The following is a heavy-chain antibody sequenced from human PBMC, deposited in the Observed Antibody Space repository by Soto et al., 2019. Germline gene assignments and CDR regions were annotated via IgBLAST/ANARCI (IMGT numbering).Heavy chain of an antibody. CDR1: GGSVSSGSYY. Sequence: QVQLQESGPGLVKPSETLSLTCTVSGGSVSSGSYYWSWIRQPPGKGLEWIGYIDYSGSTNYNPSLQSRVTISVDTSKNQFSLKLSAVTAADTAVYYCARSVVALYYYYYGMDVWGQGTTVTVSS. V-gene: IGHV4-61*01. CDR2: IDYSGST. D-gene: IGHD2-15*01. J-gene: IGHJ6*02. CDR3: ARSVVALYYYYYGMDV.